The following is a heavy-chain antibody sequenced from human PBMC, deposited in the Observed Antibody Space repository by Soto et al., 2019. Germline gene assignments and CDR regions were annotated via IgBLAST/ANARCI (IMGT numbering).Heavy chain of an antibody. D-gene: IGHD4-17*01. CDR3: ARHATNGDYYYYYMDV. Sequence: GGSLRLSCAASGFTFSSYSMNWVRQAPGKGLEWVSSISSSSSYIYYADSVKGRFTISRDNAKNSLYLQMNSLSAEDTAVYYCARHATNGDYYYYYMDVWGKGTTVTVSS. CDR1: GFTFSSYS. CDR2: ISSSSSYI. V-gene: IGHV3-21*01. J-gene: IGHJ6*03.